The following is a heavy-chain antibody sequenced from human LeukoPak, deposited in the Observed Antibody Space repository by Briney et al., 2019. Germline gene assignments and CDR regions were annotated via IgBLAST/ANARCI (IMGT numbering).Heavy chain of an antibody. CDR2: ISNDGGSK. J-gene: IGHJ6*02. CDR1: GFTFSSYV. D-gene: IGHD3-22*01. CDR3: AKEGPSIVAGSYYYGMDV. Sequence: GGSLRLSCAASGFTFSSYVMHWVRQAPGKGLEWVAVISNDGGSKYYADSVKGRFTISRDNSKNTLYLQMNSLRAEDTAVYYCAKEGPSIVAGSYYYGMDVWGQGTTVTVSS. V-gene: IGHV3-30*18.